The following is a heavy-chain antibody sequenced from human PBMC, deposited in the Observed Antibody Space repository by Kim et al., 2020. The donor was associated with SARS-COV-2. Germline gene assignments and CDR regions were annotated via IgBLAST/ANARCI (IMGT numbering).Heavy chain of an antibody. CDR3: AKEDAVAVAGGFDC. V-gene: IGHV3-30*18. CDR1: GFTFSSYG. D-gene: IGHD6-19*01. J-gene: IGHJ4*02. CDR2: ISYDGKNK. Sequence: GGSLRLSCAVSGFTFSSYGMHWVRQAPGKGLEWVAVISYDGKNKYYGEAVKGRLTISRDNSKNTLDLQIHSLRVEDTAVYYCAKEDAVAVAGGFDCWGQGTLVTVS.